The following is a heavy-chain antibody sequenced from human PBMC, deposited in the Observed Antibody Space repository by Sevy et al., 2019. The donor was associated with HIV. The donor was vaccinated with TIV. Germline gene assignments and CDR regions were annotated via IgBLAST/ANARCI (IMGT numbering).Heavy chain of an antibody. V-gene: IGHV3-15*01. D-gene: IGHD1-1*01. CDR3: TTDSTTRGLPALLDY. CDR2: IKSKTDGGTT. CDR1: GFTFSNAW. J-gene: IGHJ4*02. Sequence: GGSLRLSCAASGFTFSNAWMSWVRQAPGKGLEWVGRIKSKTDGGTTDYAAPVKGRFTISSDDSKNTLYLQMNSLKTEDTAIYYCTTDSTTRGLPALLDYWGQGTLVTVSS.